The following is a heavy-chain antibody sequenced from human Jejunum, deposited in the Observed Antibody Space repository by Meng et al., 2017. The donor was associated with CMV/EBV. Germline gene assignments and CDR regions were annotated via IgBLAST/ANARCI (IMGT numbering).Heavy chain of an antibody. J-gene: IGHJ4*02. CDR3: TRASSGIH. V-gene: IGHV3-49*04. Sequence: CTASGFTFGDFAMNWVRQDPGKGLEWVGFIRSKAVGGTTEFAASVKGRFTISRDDSKSIAYLEMNSLKSEDTAVYYCTRASSGIHWGQGTLVTVSS. D-gene: IGHD6-6*01. CDR1: GFTFGDFA. CDR2: IRSKAVGGTT.